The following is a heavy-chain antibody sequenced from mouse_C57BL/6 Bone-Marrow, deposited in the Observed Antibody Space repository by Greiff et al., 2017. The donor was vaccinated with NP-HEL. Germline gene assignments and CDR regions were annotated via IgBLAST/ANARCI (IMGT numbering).Heavy chain of an antibody. Sequence: VQLQQPGAELVKPGASVKLSCKASGYTFTSYWMHWVKQRPGQGLEWIGMIHPNSGSTNYNEKFKSKATLTVDKSSSTAYMQLSSLTSEDSAVYYCARYWAYYGNAFADWGKGTLVTVSA. CDR1: GYTFTSYW. CDR3: ARYWAYYGNAFAD. D-gene: IGHD2-10*01. V-gene: IGHV1-64*01. J-gene: IGHJ3*01. CDR2: IHPNSGST.